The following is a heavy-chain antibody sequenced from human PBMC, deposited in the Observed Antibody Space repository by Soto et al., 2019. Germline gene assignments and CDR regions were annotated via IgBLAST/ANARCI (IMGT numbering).Heavy chain of an antibody. CDR3: ARGTHYYDSSGYYSETRGYFDY. J-gene: IGHJ4*02. CDR2: IIPIFGTA. Sequence: QVQLVQSGAEVKKPGSSVKVSCKASGGTFSSYAISWVRQAPGQGLERMGGIIPIFGTANYAQKVQGRVTITAADSTRPAYMELSSLRSEDTAVYYCARGTHYYDSSGYYSETRGYFDYWGQGTLVTVSS. V-gene: IGHV1-69*01. CDR1: GGTFSSYA. D-gene: IGHD3-22*01.